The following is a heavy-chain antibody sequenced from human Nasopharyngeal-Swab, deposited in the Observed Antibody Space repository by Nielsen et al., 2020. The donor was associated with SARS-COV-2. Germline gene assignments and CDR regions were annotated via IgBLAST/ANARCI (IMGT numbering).Heavy chain of an antibody. J-gene: IGHJ6*02. Sequence: VRQAPGKGLEWVSIISGSGDTTYYADSVKERFTISRDNSKNTLYLQTNSLRVEDTAVYYCAKAPYLRGLDVWGQGTTVTVSS. CDR3: AKAPYLRGLDV. CDR2: ISGSGDTT. V-gene: IGHV3-23*01. D-gene: IGHD2-21*01.